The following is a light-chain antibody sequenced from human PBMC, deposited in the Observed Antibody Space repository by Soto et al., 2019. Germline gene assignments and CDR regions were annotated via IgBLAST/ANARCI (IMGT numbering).Light chain of an antibody. CDR3: QQRSNWHPIT. Sequence: EILMTQSPATLSLSPGERATLSWRASQSVSSYLAWYQQKPGQATRLLIYDASNRANGIPARFSGSGSGTDFTLTFGSLEPEDFAVYYCQQRSNWHPITFGQGTRLEIK. CDR1: QSVSSY. J-gene: IGKJ5*01. V-gene: IGKV3-11*01. CDR2: DAS.